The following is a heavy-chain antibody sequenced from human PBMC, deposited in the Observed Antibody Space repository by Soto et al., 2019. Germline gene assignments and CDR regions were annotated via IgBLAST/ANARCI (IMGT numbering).Heavy chain of an antibody. Sequence: EVQLVESGGGLVQPGGSLRLSCAASGFTFSSYWMHWVRQAPGKGLVWVSRINSDGSSTSYADSVKGRFTISRDNAKHTLYLQMNSLRAEDTAVYYCARELRNTAMASPHLDYWGQGTLVTVSS. CDR3: ARELRNTAMASPHLDY. D-gene: IGHD5-18*01. J-gene: IGHJ4*02. CDR2: INSDGSST. CDR1: GFTFSSYW. V-gene: IGHV3-74*01.